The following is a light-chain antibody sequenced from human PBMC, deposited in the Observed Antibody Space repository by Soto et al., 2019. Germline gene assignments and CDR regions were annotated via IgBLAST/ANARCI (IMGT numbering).Light chain of an antibody. J-gene: IGKJ1*01. CDR2: DAS. V-gene: IGKV1-39*01. CDR3: QPTYRTRT. CDR1: QGISTY. Sequence: DIQMTQSPSSLSASAGDRVTITCRASQGISTYLKWYQHRPGKAPKLLIFDASTLQRGVPSRFSCSGSGTEFNLTITSLQPEDFATYYCQPTYRTRTLGPGTTVDMK.